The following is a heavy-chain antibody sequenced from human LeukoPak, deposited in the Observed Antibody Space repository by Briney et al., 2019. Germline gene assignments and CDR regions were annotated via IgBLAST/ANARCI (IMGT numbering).Heavy chain of an antibody. CDR1: GYTFTSYG. CDR2: ISAYNGNT. D-gene: IGHD3-10*01. CDR3: ARQRYYGSGSHYSPFDY. V-gene: IGHV1-18*01. Sequence: ASVKVSCKASGYTFTSYGISWVRQAPGQELEGMGWISAYNGNTNYAQKLQGRVTMTTDTSTSTAYRELRSLRSDDTAVYYCARQRYYGSGSHYSPFDYWGQGTLVTVSS. J-gene: IGHJ4*02.